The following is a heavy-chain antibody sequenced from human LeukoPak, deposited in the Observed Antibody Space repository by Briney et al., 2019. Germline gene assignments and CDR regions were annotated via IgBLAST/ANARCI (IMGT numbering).Heavy chain of an antibody. CDR2: IYHSGST. CDR3: ARGSGMVRGVIEDY. D-gene: IGHD3-10*01. Sequence: SQTLSLTCAVSGGSISSGGYSWSWIRQPPGKGLEWIGYIYHSGSTNYNPSLKSRVTISVDTSKNQFSLKLSSVTAADTAVYYCARGSGMVRGVIEDYWGQGTLATVSS. CDR1: GGSISSGGYS. J-gene: IGHJ4*02. V-gene: IGHV4-30-2*01.